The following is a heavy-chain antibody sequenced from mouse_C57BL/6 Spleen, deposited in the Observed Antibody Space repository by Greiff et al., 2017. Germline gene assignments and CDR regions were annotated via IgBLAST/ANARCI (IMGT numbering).Heavy chain of an antibody. Sequence: QVQLQQSGAELVRPGTSVKVSCKASGYAFTNYLIEWVKQRPGQGLEWIGVINPGSGGTNYNEKFKGKATLTADKSSSTAYMQLNSLTSEDSAVYFCARDYYGSSYFDYWGQGTTLTVSS. J-gene: IGHJ2*01. D-gene: IGHD1-1*01. CDR1: GYAFTNYL. CDR3: ARDYYGSSYFDY. CDR2: INPGSGGT. V-gene: IGHV1-54*01.